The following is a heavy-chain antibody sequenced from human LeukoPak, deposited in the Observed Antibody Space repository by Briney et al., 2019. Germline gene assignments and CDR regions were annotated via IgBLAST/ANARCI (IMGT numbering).Heavy chain of an antibody. CDR1: GFTFSSYS. J-gene: IGHJ6*03. D-gene: IGHD3-3*01. CDR3: ARGWDYDFWSGYPSDNYYYYYMDV. Sequence: GGSLRLSCAASGFTFSSYSMNWVRQAPGKGLEWVSSISSSSSYIYYADSVKGRFTISRDNAKNSLYLQMNSLRAEDTAVYYCARGWDYDFWSGYPSDNYYYYYMDVWGKGTTVTVSS. V-gene: IGHV3-21*01. CDR2: ISSSSSYI.